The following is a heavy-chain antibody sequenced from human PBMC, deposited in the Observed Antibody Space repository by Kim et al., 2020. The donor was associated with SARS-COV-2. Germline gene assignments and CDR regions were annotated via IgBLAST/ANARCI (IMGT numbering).Heavy chain of an antibody. CDR2: ISYDGSNR. D-gene: IGHD6-13*01. CDR1: GFSFSRYA. CDR3: AREFLAAAGPPFDY. Sequence: GGSLRLSCAASGFSFSRYAMHWVRQAPGKGLEWVAVISYDGSNRYYADSVKGRFTISRDNSKNTLYLQMNSLRAEDTAVYYCAREFLAAAGPPFDYWGQGTLVTVSS. V-gene: IGHV3-30-3*01. J-gene: IGHJ4*02.